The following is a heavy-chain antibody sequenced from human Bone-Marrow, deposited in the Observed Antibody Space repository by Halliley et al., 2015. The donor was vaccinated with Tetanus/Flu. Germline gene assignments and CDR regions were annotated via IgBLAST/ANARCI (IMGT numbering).Heavy chain of an antibody. D-gene: IGHD2-15*01. J-gene: IGHJ5*02. CDR3: ARAAGFTYPTNWFAP. V-gene: IGHV4-31*02. Sequence: YSNPSLESRVAISVDTSKNQFSLKLTSVTAADTAVYYCARAAGFTYPTNWFAPWGQGTLVTVSS.